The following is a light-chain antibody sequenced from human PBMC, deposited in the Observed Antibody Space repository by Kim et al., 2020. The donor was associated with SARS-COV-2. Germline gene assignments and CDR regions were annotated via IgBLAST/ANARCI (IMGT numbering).Light chain of an antibody. CDR3: QIWDEGRDQGV. V-gene: IGLV3-21*04. J-gene: IGLJ3*02. CDR1: NIGSIS. CDR2: FDS. Sequence: SYELTQPPSVSVAPGETARITCVENNIGSISVHWYQHKPGQAPVMVIYFDSDRPSGIPERFFASNSGNTATLTISGVEAGDEADYYCQIWDEGRDQGVFGGGTQLTVL.